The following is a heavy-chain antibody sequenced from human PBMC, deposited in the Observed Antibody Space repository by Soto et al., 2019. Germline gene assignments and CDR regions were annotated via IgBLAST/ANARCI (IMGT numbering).Heavy chain of an antibody. J-gene: IGHJ3*02. CDR2: IIPIFGTA. D-gene: IGHD3-9*01. CDR3: ARLPRGHTYYDILTGRKGAFDI. Sequence: SVKVSCKASGGTFSSYAISWVRQAPGQGLEWMGGIIPIFGTANYAQKFQGRVTITADESTSTAYMELSSLRSEDTAVYYCARLPRGHTYYDILTGRKGAFDIWGQGTMVTVSS. V-gene: IGHV1-69*13. CDR1: GGTFSSYA.